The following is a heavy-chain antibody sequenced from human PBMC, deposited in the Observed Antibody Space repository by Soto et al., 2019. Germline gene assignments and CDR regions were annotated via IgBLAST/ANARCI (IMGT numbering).Heavy chain of an antibody. V-gene: IGHV1-69*06. CDR1: GGTFSSYA. D-gene: IGHD2-2*01. CDR3: ARDGLVARGYNWFGP. Sequence: AAVKVSCKASGGTFSSYAISWVRQAPGQGLEWMGGIIPIFGTANYAQKFQGRVTITADKSTSTAYMELSSLRSEDTAVYYCARDGLVARGYNWFGPWGQGTLVPVAS. CDR2: IIPIFGTA. J-gene: IGHJ5*02.